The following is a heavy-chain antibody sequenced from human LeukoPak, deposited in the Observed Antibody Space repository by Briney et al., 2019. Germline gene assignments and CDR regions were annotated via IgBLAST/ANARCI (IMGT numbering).Heavy chain of an antibody. Sequence: GESLKISCKCSGYSFTSYWIGWVRQMPGEGLEWMGIIYPDDSDTRYSPSFQGQVTISADKSISTAYLQWNSLEASDSAIYYCARRGDSDFRIDWGQGTLVTVSS. CDR2: IYPDDSDT. D-gene: IGHD2-21*02. CDR3: ARRGDSDFRID. CDR1: GYSFTSYW. J-gene: IGHJ4*02. V-gene: IGHV5-51*01.